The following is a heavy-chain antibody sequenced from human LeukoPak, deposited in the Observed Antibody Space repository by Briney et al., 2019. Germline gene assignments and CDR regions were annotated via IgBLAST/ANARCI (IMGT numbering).Heavy chain of an antibody. D-gene: IGHD1-1*01. J-gene: IGHJ4*02. CDR2: ISSSGNTI. Sequence: GGSLRLSCAASGLTFSDYFMSWIRQAPGKGLEWVSYISSSGNTIYYADSVKGRFTISRDNAKNSLYLQMNSLRAEDTAVYYCARDYWNDGDGGDHWGQGTLVSVSS. V-gene: IGHV3-11*04. CDR3: ARDYWNDGDGGDH. CDR1: GLTFSDYF.